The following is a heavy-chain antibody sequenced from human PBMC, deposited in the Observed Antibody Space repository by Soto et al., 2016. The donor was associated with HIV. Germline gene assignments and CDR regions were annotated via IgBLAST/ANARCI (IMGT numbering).Heavy chain of an antibody. CDR3: ATTTTTITPAHFDH. V-gene: IGHV4-59*13. CDR2: IYYNGTI. Sequence: QLQESGPGLVIPSETLSLTCAVSNGSFTSYYWTWIRQPPGKGLEWIGCIYYNGTINYNSSLKSRLTISVNRSRKQFSLKVTSVTAADTAIYYCATTTTTITPAHFDHWGQGALVTVSS. D-gene: IGHD3-10*01. J-gene: IGHJ4*02. CDR1: NGSFTSYY.